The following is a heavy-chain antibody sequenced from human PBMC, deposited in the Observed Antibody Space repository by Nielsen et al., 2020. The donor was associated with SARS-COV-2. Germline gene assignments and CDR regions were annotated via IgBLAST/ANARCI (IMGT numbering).Heavy chain of an antibody. J-gene: IGHJ6*02. CDR3: ARLRSYYDFWRGYYPQYYYYGMDV. CDR1: GGSISSGGYY. CDR2: IYYSGST. Sequence: SETLSLTCTVSGGSISSGGYYWSWIRQHPGKGLEWIGYIYYSGSTYYNPSLKSRVTISVDTSRNQFSLKLSSVTAADTAVYYCARLRSYYDFWRGYYPQYYYYGMDVWGQGTTVTVSS. D-gene: IGHD3-3*01. V-gene: IGHV4-31*03.